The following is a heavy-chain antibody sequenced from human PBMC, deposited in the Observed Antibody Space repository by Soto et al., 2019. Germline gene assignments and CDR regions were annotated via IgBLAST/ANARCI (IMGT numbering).Heavy chain of an antibody. J-gene: IGHJ5*02. V-gene: IGHV1-24*01. D-gene: IGHD3-22*01. CDR1: GYTLTELS. CDR2: FDPEDGET. CDR3: ATAQRYYYDSSGYSPGFDP. Sequence: ASVKVSCKVSGYTLTELSMHWVRQAPGKRLEWMGGFDPEDGETIYAQKFQGRVTMTEDTSTDTAYVELSSLRSEDTAVYYCATAQRYYYDSSGYSPGFDPWGQGTLVT.